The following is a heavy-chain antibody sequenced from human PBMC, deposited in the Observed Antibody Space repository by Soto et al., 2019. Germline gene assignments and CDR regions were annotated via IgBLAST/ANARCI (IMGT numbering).Heavy chain of an antibody. V-gene: IGHV4-59*01. D-gene: IGHD3-22*01. CDR1: GGSISSYY. Sequence: SETLSLTCTVSGGSISSYYWSWIRQPPGKGLEWIGYIYYSGSTNYNPSLKSRVTISVDTSKNQFSLRLSSVTAADTAVYYCARDYYDSSGYSRVYNWFDPWGQGTLVTVSS. J-gene: IGHJ5*02. CDR2: IYYSGST. CDR3: ARDYYDSSGYSRVYNWFDP.